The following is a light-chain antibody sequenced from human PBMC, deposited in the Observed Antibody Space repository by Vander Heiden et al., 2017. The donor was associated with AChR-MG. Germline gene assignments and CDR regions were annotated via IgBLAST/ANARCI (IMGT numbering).Light chain of an antibody. V-gene: IGLV1-40*01. CDR3: QSYDSARSIWV. CDR2: GND. J-gene: IGLJ3*02. Sequence: QSVLTQPPSVSGAPGQRVTIPCTGSSSNTGPDYDIHWYQQLPGTAPKLLIYGNDNRPSGVPDRFSGSKSGTSASLAITGLQTEDEGDYYCQSYDSARSIWVFGGGTKVTV. CDR1: SSNTGPDYD.